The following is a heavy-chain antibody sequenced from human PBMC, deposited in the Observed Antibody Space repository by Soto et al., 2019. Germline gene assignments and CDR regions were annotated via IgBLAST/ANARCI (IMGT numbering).Heavy chain of an antibody. V-gene: IGHV1-46*01. CDR1: GFTFTNYY. CDR2: INPSGGGT. D-gene: IGHD1-1*01. J-gene: IGHJ4*02. CDR3: ARDSGDTTLRQWGRSFHY. Sequence: GASVKVSCKASGFTFTNYYIHWVRQAPGQGLEWMGLINPSGGGTFYAQKFQGRVTVTRDTSTGTVYMELSNLRSEDTAVYFCARDSGDTTLRQWGRSFHYWGQGTLVTVPS.